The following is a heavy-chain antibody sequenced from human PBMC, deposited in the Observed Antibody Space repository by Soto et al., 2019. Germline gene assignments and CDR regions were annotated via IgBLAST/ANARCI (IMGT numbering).Heavy chain of an antibody. CDR2: INAGNGTA. D-gene: IGHD5-12*01. J-gene: IGHJ4*02. V-gene: IGHV1-3*01. CDR3: ASEELSGYDYGGNNDY. CDR1: GYTFTSYA. Sequence: ASVKVSCKASGYTFTSYAMHWVRQAPGQRLEWMGWINAGNGTANYAQKFQGRVTITADESTSTAYMELSSLRSEDTAVYYCASEELSGYDYGGNNDYRGQGTMVT.